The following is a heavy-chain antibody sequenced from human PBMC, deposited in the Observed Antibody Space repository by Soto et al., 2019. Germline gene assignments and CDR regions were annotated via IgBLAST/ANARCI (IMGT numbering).Heavy chain of an antibody. Sequence: PSETLSLTCTVSGGSVSSGSYYWSWIRQPPGKGLEWIGYIYYSGSTNYNPSLKSRVTISVDTSKNQFSLKLSSVTAADTAVYYCARRQYYYDSSGYANWFDPWGQGTLVTVSS. CDR3: ARRQYYYDSSGYANWFDP. CDR2: IYYSGST. D-gene: IGHD3-22*01. V-gene: IGHV4-61*01. CDR1: GGSVSSGSYY. J-gene: IGHJ5*02.